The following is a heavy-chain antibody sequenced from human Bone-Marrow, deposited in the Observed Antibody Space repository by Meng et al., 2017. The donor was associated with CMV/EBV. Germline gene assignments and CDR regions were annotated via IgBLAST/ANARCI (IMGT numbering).Heavy chain of an antibody. Sequence: SGYNFTSDENNWVRQATGKGLEWMGWMKPNSGNTGYEQKFQGRVTMTRNTSISTAYMELSSLRSEDTAVYYCAITYYDFWSGYYFDPWGQGTLVTVSS. CDR3: AITYYDFWSGYYFDP. J-gene: IGHJ5*02. CDR1: GYNFTSDE. D-gene: IGHD3-3*01. V-gene: IGHV1-8*01. CDR2: MKPNSGNT.